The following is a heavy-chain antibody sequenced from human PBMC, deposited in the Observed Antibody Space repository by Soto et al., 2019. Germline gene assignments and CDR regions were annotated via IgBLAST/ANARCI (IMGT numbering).Heavy chain of an antibody. CDR1: GGTFSSYT. J-gene: IGHJ6*02. CDR3: ARTGGYYGMDV. Sequence: QVQLVQSGAEVKKPGSSVKVSCKASGGTFSSYTISWVRQAPGQGLEWMGRIIPILGIANYAQKFQGRVTIPADKSTSTAYMELSSLRSEDTAVYYCARTGGYYGMDVWGQGTTVTVSS. D-gene: IGHD1-26*01. V-gene: IGHV1-69*02. CDR2: IIPILGIA.